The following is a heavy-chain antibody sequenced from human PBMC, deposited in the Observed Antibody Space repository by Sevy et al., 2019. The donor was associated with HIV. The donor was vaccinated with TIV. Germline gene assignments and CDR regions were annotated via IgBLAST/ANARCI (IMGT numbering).Heavy chain of an antibody. V-gene: IGHV3-9*01. Sequence: GGSLRLSCAASGFTFDDYAMHWVRQAPGKGLEWVSGISWNSGSIGYADSVKGRFTISRDNAKNSLYLQMNSLRAEDTALYYCAKDIRGYGDYFDYWGQGTLVTVSS. J-gene: IGHJ4*02. D-gene: IGHD4-17*01. CDR2: ISWNSGSI. CDR1: GFTFDDYA. CDR3: AKDIRGYGDYFDY.